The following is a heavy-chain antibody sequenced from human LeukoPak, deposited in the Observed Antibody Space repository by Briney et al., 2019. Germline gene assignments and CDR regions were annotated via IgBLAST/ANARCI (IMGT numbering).Heavy chain of an antibody. J-gene: IGHJ4*02. CDR3: ARAVWGIVGATTFDY. CDR1: GGSISSYY. CDR2: IYYSGST. V-gene: IGHV4-59*01. D-gene: IGHD1-26*01. Sequence: SDTLSLTCTVSGGSISSYYWSWIRQPPGKGLEWIGYIYYSGSTNYNPSLKSRVTISVDTSKNQFSLKLSSVTAADTAVYYCARAVWGIVGATTFDYWGQGTLVTVSS.